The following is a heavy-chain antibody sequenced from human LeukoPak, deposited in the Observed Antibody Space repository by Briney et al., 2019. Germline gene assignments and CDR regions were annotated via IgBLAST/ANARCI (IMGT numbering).Heavy chain of an antibody. Sequence: PGGSLRLSCAASGFTFSSYGMHWVRQAPGKGLEWVAVISYDGSNKYYADSVKGRFTISRDNSKNTLYLQMNSLRAEDTAVYYCAKGRHYGGNSDYFDYRGQGTLVTVSS. D-gene: IGHD4-23*01. V-gene: IGHV3-30*18. J-gene: IGHJ4*02. CDR2: ISYDGSNK. CDR1: GFTFSSYG. CDR3: AKGRHYGGNSDYFDY.